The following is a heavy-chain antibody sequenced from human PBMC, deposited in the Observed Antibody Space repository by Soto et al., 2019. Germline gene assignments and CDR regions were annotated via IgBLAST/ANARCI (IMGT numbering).Heavy chain of an antibody. CDR2: ISYDGSNK. D-gene: IGHD2-15*01. CDR3: ARDGSPYCSGGSCYSSYYYYYGMDV. Sequence: GGSLRLSCAASGFTFSSYAMHWVRQAPGKGLEWVAVISYDGSNKYYADSVKGRFTISRDNSKNTLYLQMNSLRAEDTAVYYCARDGSPYCSGGSCYSSYYYYYGMDVWGQGTTVTVSS. J-gene: IGHJ6*02. CDR1: GFTFSSYA. V-gene: IGHV3-30-3*01.